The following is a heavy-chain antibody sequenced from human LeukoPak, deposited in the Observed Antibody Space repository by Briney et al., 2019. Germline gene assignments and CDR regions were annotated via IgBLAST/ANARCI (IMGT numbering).Heavy chain of an antibody. Sequence: PGESLRVSCEGSGXSFTSYWNSWVRQMPGKGLEWMGRIDPSDSYTNYSPSFQGHVTISADKSISTAYLQWSSLKASDTAMYYCASGVTTGQGFDPWGQGTLVTVSS. CDR1: GXSFTSYW. D-gene: IGHD4-17*01. CDR3: ASGVTTGQGFDP. J-gene: IGHJ5*02. CDR2: IDPSDSYT. V-gene: IGHV5-10-1*01.